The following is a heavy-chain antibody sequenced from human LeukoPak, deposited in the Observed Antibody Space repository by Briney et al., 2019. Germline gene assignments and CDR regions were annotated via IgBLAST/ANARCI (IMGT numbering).Heavy chain of an antibody. V-gene: IGHV5-51*01. CDR2: IYPGDSDT. J-gene: IGHJ4*02. CDR1: RYSFINYW. Sequence: GESLKISCKGYRYSFINYWIGWVRQMPGKGLEWMGIIYPGDSDTRYSPSFQGQVTISADKSISTAYLQWSSLKASDTAMYYCARLPRGTSPFDYWGQGTRVTVSS. D-gene: IGHD1-1*01. CDR3: ARLPRGTSPFDY.